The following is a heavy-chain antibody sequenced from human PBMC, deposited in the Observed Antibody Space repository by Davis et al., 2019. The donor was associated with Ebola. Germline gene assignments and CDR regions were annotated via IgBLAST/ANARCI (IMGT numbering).Heavy chain of an antibody. J-gene: IGHJ6*04. CDR2: IYYSGST. V-gene: IGHV4-30-4*01. CDR1: GGSISSGDFY. D-gene: IGHD3-3*01. Sequence: SETLSLTCTVSGGSISSGDFYWSWIRQPPGKGLEWIGHIYYSGSTSYNPSLKSRLSISVDTSKNQFSLNLRSVTAADTAVYYCAKSGLSFGVVKYHYGMDVWGKGTTVTVSS. CDR3: AKSGLSFGVVKYHYGMDV.